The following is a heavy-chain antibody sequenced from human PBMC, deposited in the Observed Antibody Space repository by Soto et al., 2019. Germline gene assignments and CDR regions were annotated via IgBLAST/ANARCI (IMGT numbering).Heavy chain of an antibody. CDR3: ETAREVSSGWYYFDY. Sequence: GGSLSLSCAASGFTFSSYAMSWVRQAPGKGLEWVSGVSDGGGSTHYADAVKGQFTISRDNSKNTLYLQLNSLRAEDTALYYCETAREVSSGWYYFDYWGQGTLVTVSS. V-gene: IGHV3-23*01. CDR1: GFTFSSYA. J-gene: IGHJ4*02. CDR2: VSDGGGST. D-gene: IGHD6-19*01.